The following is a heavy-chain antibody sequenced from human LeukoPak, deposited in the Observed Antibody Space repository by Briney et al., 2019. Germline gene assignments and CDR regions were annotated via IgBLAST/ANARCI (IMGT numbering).Heavy chain of an antibody. CDR3: ARSNYFQPVAWAIDI. Sequence: PLETLSLTCTVSGGSVSGHYWSWIRQPPGKGLGWSGYIYYSGSTNYTPSLRSRLTISVDTSKNQFSLKLTSVTAGDTAVYYCARSNYFQPVAWAIDIWGQGTMVTVSP. D-gene: IGHD2/OR15-2a*01. CDR1: GGSVSGHY. J-gene: IGHJ3*02. CDR2: IYYSGST. V-gene: IGHV4-59*02.